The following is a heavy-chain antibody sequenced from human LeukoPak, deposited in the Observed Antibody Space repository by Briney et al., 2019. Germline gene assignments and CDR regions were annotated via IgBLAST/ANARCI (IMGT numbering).Heavy chain of an antibody. Sequence: SVKVSCKASGGTFSSYTISWVRQAPGQGLEWMGRIIPILGIANYAQKFQGRVTITADKSTSTAYMELSSLRSEDTAVYYCAAEPGFHTRWFDPWGQGTLVTVSP. CDR3: AAEPGFHTRWFDP. V-gene: IGHV1-69*02. J-gene: IGHJ5*02. CDR1: GGTFSSYT. CDR2: IIPILGIA. D-gene: IGHD1-14*01.